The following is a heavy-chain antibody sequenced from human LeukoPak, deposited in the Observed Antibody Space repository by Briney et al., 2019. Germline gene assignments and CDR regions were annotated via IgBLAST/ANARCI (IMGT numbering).Heavy chain of an antibody. D-gene: IGHD6-19*01. CDR2: IYSSGST. Sequence: SETLSLTCTVSGGSLSSFYWSWFRQPAGKGLEWIGRIYSSGSTNYNPSLKSRLTISVDTSKNQFSLRLTSVTAADTAVYSCARVLGWAGFDYWGQGTLVTV. CDR3: ARVLGWAGFDY. CDR1: GGSLSSFY. V-gene: IGHV4-4*07. J-gene: IGHJ4*02.